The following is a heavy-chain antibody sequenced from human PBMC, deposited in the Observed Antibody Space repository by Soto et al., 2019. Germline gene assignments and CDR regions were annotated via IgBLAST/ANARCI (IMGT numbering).Heavy chain of an antibody. CDR3: ARHSVLLWFGELFQQDYYGMDV. V-gene: IGHV4-39*01. Sequence: QLQLQESGPGLVKPSETLSLTCTVSGGSISSSSYYWGWIRQPPGKGLEWIGSIYYSGSTYYNPSLKSRVNISVDTSKNQFSLKLSSVTAADTAVYYCARHSVLLWFGELFQQDYYGMDVWGQGTTVTVSS. CDR2: IYYSGST. D-gene: IGHD3-10*01. CDR1: GGSISSSSYY. J-gene: IGHJ6*02.